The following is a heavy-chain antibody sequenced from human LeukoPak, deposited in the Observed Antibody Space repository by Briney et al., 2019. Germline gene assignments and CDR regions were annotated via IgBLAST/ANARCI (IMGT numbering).Heavy chain of an antibody. CDR2: IYYSGST. D-gene: IGHD6-13*01. Sequence: SETLSLTCTVSGGSISSSSYYWGWIRQPPGKGLEWIGSIYYSGSTYYNPSLKSRVTISVDTSKNQFSLKLSSVTAADTAVYYCAVSFIAAADPFDYWGQGTLVTVSS. J-gene: IGHJ4*02. V-gene: IGHV4-39*01. CDR3: AVSFIAAADPFDY. CDR1: GGSISSSSYY.